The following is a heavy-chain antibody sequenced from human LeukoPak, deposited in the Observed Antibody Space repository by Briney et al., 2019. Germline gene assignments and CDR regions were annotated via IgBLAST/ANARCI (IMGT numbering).Heavy chain of an antibody. Sequence: SQTLSLTCAISGDSVSSNGASWNWIRQSPSRGLQWLGRTYYRSQQWHSDYAPSVKGRITLNPDTSKNQFSLQLNSMTPEDTAVYYCGRETDFGVVTNWGQGTLVTVSS. J-gene: IGHJ4*02. CDR2: TYYRSQQWHS. CDR1: GDSVSSNGAS. D-gene: IGHD3-3*01. V-gene: IGHV6-1*01. CDR3: GRETDFGVVTN.